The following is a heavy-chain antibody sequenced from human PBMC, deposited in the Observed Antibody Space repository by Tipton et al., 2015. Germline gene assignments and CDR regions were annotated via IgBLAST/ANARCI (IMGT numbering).Heavy chain of an antibody. V-gene: IGHV4-31*03. J-gene: IGHJ4*02. CDR2: IYDNGRT. CDR1: GGSIRSGDYC. Sequence: TLSLTCTVSGGSIRSGDYCWSWIRQHPGKGLEWIGFIYDNGRTYYNSSLKSRVAISVDTSKNHFSLRLSSVTAADTAIYYCARGVMVTEGYYFDYWGLGTLVTVSS. D-gene: IGHD3-16*01. CDR3: ARGVMVTEGYYFDY.